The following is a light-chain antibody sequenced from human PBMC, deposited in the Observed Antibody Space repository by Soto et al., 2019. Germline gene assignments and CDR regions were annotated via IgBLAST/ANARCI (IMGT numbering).Light chain of an antibody. J-gene: IGLJ1*01. CDR1: ISDVGGYNY. CDR2: DVS. Sequence: QSALTQPASVSGSPGQSITISCTGTISDVGGYNYVSWYQQHPGKAPKLMIFDVSNRPSWVSNRFSGSKSGNTASLNISGLQPEDEADYYCRSYTSSSTLYVFGTGTKLTVL. V-gene: IGLV2-14*01. CDR3: RSYTSSSTLYV.